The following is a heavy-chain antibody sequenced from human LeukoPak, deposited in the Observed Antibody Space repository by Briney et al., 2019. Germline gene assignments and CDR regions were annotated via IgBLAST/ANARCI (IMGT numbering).Heavy chain of an antibody. CDR1: GGSFSGYY. J-gene: IGHJ4*02. D-gene: IGHD3-10*01. Sequence: SGTLSLTCGVYGGSFSGYYWTWIRQPPGKGLEWIGEINHSGSTNYIPSLKSRVTVSLDTSKNQFYLKLTSVTAADTAVYYCAGGATPGVFWGQGTLVTVSS. V-gene: IGHV4-34*01. CDR3: AGGATPGVF. CDR2: INHSGST.